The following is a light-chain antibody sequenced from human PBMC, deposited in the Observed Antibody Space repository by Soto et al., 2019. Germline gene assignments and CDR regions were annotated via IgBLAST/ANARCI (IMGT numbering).Light chain of an antibody. J-gene: IGKJ2*01. V-gene: IGKV3-11*01. CDR3: QQRSNWPGYT. Sequence: EIVLTQSPATLSLSPGERATLSCRASQSVSSYLAWYQQKPGQAPRLLIYDASNRAPGIPARFSGSGSGTDFTLTISSLEHEEFAVYYCQQRSNWPGYTFGQGTKLEIK. CDR2: DAS. CDR1: QSVSSY.